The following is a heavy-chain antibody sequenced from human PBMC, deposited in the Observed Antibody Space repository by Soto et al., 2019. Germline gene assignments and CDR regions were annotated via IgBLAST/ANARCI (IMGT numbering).Heavy chain of an antibody. CDR1: GGSISSYY. CDR2: IYYSGST. CDR3: ARGLAEEVGRFDY. Sequence: PSETLSLTCTVSGGSISSYYWSWIRQPPGKGLEWIGYIYYSGSTNYNPSLKSRVTISVDTSKNQFSLKLSSVTAADTAVYYCARGLAEEVGRFDYWGQGTLVTVSS. J-gene: IGHJ4*02. V-gene: IGHV4-59*01.